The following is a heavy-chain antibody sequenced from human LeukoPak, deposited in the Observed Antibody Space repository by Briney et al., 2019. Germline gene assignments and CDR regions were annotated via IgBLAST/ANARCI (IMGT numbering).Heavy chain of an antibody. J-gene: IGHJ4*02. CDR2: ISWNSGSI. D-gene: IGHD3-22*01. CDR3: AKAGAYDSSGSFDY. Sequence: GGSLRLSCAASGFTFDDYAMHWVRQAPGKGLEWVSGISWNSGSIGYADSVKGRFTISRDNAKNSLHLQMNSLRAEDTALYYCAKAGAYDSSGSFDYWGQGTLVTVSS. V-gene: IGHV3-9*01. CDR1: GFTFDDYA.